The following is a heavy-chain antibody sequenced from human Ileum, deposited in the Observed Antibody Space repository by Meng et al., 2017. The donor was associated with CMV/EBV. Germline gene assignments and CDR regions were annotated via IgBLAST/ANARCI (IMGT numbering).Heavy chain of an antibody. CDR2: IYDGGST. CDR1: GFNFTTNY. D-gene: IGHD3-10*01. Sequence: GESLKISCTGSGFNFTTNYMSWVRQAPGKGPEWVSVIYDGGSTYLAGSVKGSFTVYRDNSRNTVYLHMTSLGTEDTAVYYCARQFTLLWFAGFGHWGQGTLVTVSS. CDR3: ARQFTLLWFAGFGH. J-gene: IGHJ5*02. V-gene: IGHV3-66*04.